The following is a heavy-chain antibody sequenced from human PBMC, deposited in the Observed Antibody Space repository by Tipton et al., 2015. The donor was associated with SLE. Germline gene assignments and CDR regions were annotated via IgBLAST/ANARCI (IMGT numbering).Heavy chain of an antibody. D-gene: IGHD4-23*01. CDR3: ARATVDEGWYFDL. J-gene: IGHJ2*01. CDR1: GGSISSGSYY. V-gene: IGHV4-61*09. CDR2: IYTSGST. Sequence: TLSLTCTVSGGSISSGSYYWSWIRQPAGKGLEWIGYIYTSGSTNYNPSLKSRVTISVDTSKNQFSLKLSSVTAADTAVYYCARATVDEGWYFDLWGRGTLVTVSS.